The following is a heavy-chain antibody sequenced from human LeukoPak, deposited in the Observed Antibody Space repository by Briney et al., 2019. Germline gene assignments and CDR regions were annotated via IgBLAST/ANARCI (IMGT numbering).Heavy chain of an antibody. CDR3: ARRDLSDGRWLFLDY. CDR1: GFTFSSHP. J-gene: IGHJ4*02. D-gene: IGHD3-22*01. CDR2: ISGSGSTT. V-gene: IGHV3-23*01. Sequence: GGSLRLSCAVSGFTFSSHPMNWVRQPPGKGLEWVSSISGSGSTTHYADSVKGRFTISRDNSKNTLYLQMNDLRAEDTAIYYCARRDLSDGRWLFLDYWGQGTLVTVSS.